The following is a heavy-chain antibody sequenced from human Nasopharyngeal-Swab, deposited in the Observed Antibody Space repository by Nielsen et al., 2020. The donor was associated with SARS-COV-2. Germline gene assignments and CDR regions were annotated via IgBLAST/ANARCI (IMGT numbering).Heavy chain of an antibody. CDR3: ARGVRRDISGWHFDY. CDR1: GFTFSSFN. V-gene: IGHV3-48*02. CDR2: INSGSATI. J-gene: IGHJ4*02. Sequence: GGSLSLSCEASGFTFSSFNMNWVRQAPGKGLEWISYINSGSATILYRDSVRGRFIISRDDAKSSMYLQMANLRDEDTALYYCARGVRRDISGWHFDYWGQGTLVTVSS. D-gene: IGHD6-19*01.